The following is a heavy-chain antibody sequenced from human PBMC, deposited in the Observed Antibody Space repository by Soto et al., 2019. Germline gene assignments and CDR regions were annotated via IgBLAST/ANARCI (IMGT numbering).Heavy chain of an antibody. V-gene: IGHV5-51*01. CDR3: ARSRRGAYSSGWYSLSGYYNYGIDV. CDR1: GYTFTNSW. D-gene: IGHD6-19*01. J-gene: IGHJ6*02. Sequence: GESLKISFKASGYTFTNSWIGWVRQMPGKGLEWMGIIYPGDSDTKYSPSLQGQVTISADTSISTAYLQWTSLKASDTAMYYCARSRRGAYSSGWYSLSGYYNYGIDVWGQGTKVTVSS. CDR2: IYPGDSDT.